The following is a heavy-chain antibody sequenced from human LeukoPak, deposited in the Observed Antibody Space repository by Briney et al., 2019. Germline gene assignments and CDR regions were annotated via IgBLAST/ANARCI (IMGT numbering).Heavy chain of an antibody. V-gene: IGHV4-4*07. D-gene: IGHD6-13*01. CDR1: GGSISSYY. CDR3: AAIHSSSWYDY. CDR2: IYTSGST. Sequence: SETLSLTCTVSGGSISSYYWSWIRQPAGKGLEWIGRIYTSGSTNYNPSLKSRVTMSVDTSKNQFSLKLSSVTAADTAVYYYAAIHSSSWYDYWGQGTLVTVSS. J-gene: IGHJ4*02.